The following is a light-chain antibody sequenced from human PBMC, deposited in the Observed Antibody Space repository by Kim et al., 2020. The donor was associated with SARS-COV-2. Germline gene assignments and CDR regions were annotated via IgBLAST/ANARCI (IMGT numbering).Light chain of an antibody. Sequence: SVKLTCTLSSGHSHYAVAWHQQQPEKGPRYLMKLNSDGIHSKGDGIPDRFSGSSSGAERYLIISSLQSEDEADYYCQTWGTGIRVFGGGTQLTVL. J-gene: IGLJ3*02. CDR3: QTWGTGIRV. CDR2: LNSDGIH. CDR1: SGHSHYA. V-gene: IGLV4-69*01.